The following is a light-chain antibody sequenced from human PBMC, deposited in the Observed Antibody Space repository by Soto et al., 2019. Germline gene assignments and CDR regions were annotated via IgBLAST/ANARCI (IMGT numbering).Light chain of an antibody. CDR2: AAS. V-gene: IGKV1-9*01. CDR3: QQLNSFPIT. CDR1: QGISSY. J-gene: IGKJ5*01. Sequence: IQLTQSPSSLSASVGDRFTIAFRASQGISSYLAWYQQKPGKAPKLLIYAASTLQSGVPSRFSGSGSGTEFTLTISSLQPEDFATYYCQQLNSFPITFGQGTRLEIK.